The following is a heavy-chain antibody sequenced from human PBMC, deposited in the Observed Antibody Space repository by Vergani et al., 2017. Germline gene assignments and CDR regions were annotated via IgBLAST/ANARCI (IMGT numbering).Heavy chain of an antibody. V-gene: IGHV4-59*01. Sequence: QVQLQESGPGLVKPSETLSLPFTVSGNSISAYYWSWFRQPPGKGLEWIGYIHYTGSTNYNPSLKSRVTISRDTSKNQFSLRLSSVTAADTAVYYCTGDTHSWQRADYWGQGTLVTVSS. CDR2: IHYTGST. CDR1: GNSISAYY. J-gene: IGHJ4*02. D-gene: IGHD6-13*01. CDR3: TGDTHSWQRADY.